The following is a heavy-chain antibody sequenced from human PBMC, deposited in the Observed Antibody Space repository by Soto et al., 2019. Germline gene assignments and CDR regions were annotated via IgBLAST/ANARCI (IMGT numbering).Heavy chain of an antibody. J-gene: IGHJ4*02. V-gene: IGHV5-51*01. CDR3: ARGGVSTRTFDY. Sequence: GESLKISCKGSGYNFAGYWIAWVRQMPGRGLELMGIIYPSDSDTRYRPSFQGQVTISADKSISSAYLQWSSLRASDTAMYYCARGGVSTRTFDYWGQGTPVTVSS. CDR1: GYNFAGYW. D-gene: IGHD3-3*01. CDR2: IYPSDSDT.